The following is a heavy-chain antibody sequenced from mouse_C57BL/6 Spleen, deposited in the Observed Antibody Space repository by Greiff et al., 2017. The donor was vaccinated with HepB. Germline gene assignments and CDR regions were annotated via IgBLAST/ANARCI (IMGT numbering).Heavy chain of an antibody. Sequence: VQLQQSGPELVKPGASVKISCKASGYSFSSSWMNWVKQRPGKGLEWIGRIYPGDGDTNYNGKVKGKPTLTADKSYSTAYMQLSSLTSEDSAVYFCARWAAHWYCDVWGTGTTLSVSS. V-gene: IGHV1-82*01. CDR3: ARWAAHWYCDV. J-gene: IGHJ1*03. CDR1: GYSFSSSW. CDR2: IYPGDGDT.